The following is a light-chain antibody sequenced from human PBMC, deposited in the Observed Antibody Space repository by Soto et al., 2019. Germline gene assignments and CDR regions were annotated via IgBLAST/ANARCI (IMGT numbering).Light chain of an antibody. J-gene: IGKJ5*01. CDR3: QQLHGYPIT. CDR2: GAS. CDR1: QSVTSLH. V-gene: IGKV3-20*01. Sequence: DIVMTQSPCTLSVSVGDRVTLACRASQSVTSLHLAWYQQKPGQAPRLLIFGASSRDTGIPDKFSGSGSGTEFTLTISSLQPEDFATYYCQQLHGYPITFGQGTRLEIK.